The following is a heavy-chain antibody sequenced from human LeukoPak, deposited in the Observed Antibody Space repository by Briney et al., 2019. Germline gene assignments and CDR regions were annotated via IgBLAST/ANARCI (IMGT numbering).Heavy chain of an antibody. V-gene: IGHV3-21*01. CDR1: GFTFSSYS. CDR2: ISSSSSYI. CDR3: AKGGFGSGKYYFDS. J-gene: IGHJ4*02. D-gene: IGHD3-10*01. Sequence: GGSLRLSCAASGFTFSSYSMNWVRQAPGKGLEWVSSISSSSSYIYYADSVKGRFTISRDNSKNTLYLQMNSVRAEDTALYYCAKGGFGSGKYYFDSWGQGALVTVSS.